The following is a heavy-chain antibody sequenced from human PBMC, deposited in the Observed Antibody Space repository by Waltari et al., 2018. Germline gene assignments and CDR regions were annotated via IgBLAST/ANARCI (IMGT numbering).Heavy chain of an antibody. CDR1: GFTFSRHW. V-gene: IGHV3-74*01. Sequence: EEQLVESGGDLVQPGASRRLSCAAPGFTFSRHWLHWVRQAPGKGLVWVSRISNDGRTTDYADSVKGRFTISRDNAKNTLYLQMNNLRAEDTAVYYCAREWLNSGWPFDSWGQGTLVTVSS. CDR3: AREWLNSGWPFDS. D-gene: IGHD6-19*01. CDR2: ISNDGRTT. J-gene: IGHJ4*02.